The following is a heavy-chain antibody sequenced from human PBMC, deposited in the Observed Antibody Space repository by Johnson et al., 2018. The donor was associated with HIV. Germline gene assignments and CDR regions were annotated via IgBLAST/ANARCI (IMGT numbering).Heavy chain of an antibody. J-gene: IGHJ3*02. D-gene: IGHD3-16*01. CDR3: AKPPSMGADAFDI. V-gene: IGHV3-30*18. CDR1: GFTFSSYD. CDR2: ISYDGTDK. Sequence: QVQLVESGGGVVQPGRSLRLSCAASGFTFSSYDMHWVRQAPGKGMDWVAFISYDGTDKYYADSVKGRFNISRDNSKNALYLQMNSLTSEDTAVYYCAKPPSMGADAFDIWGQGTMVTVSS.